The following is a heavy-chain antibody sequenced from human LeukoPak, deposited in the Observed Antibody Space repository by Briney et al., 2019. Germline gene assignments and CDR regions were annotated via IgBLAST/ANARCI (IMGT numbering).Heavy chain of an antibody. CDR1: GFSFRSYW. D-gene: IGHD3-9*01. CDR3: ARDLSYDILTGYYI. CDR2: ISSSGSTI. Sequence: GGSLRLSCAVSGFSFRSYWMSWVRHAPGKGLEWVSYISSSGSTIYYADSVKGRFTISRDNAKNSLYLQMNSLRAEDTAVYYCARDLSYDILTGYYIWGQGTLVTVSS. V-gene: IGHV3-48*04. J-gene: IGHJ4*02.